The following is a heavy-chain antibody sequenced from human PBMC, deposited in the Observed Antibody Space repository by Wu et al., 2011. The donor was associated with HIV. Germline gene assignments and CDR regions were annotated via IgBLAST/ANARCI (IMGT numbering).Heavy chain of an antibody. D-gene: IGHD3-10*01. Sequence: QVQLVQSGAEVKKPGASVKVSCKASGYTFTSYGITWVRQAPGQGLEWMGRIIPIFGTANYAQKFQGRVTITADKSTSTAYMELSSLRSEDTAVYYCATEPEYYYGSGSYYTNWGQGTLVTVSS. CDR1: GYTFTSYG. CDR3: ATEPEYYYGSGSYYTN. J-gene: IGHJ4*02. V-gene: IGHV1-69*06. CDR2: IIPIFGTA.